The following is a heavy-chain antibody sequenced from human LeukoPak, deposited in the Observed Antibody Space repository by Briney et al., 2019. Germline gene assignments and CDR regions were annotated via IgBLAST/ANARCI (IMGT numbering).Heavy chain of an antibody. CDR2: ISGSGGST. CDR3: AREMTTVTTFSQALDV. V-gene: IGHV3-23*01. CDR1: GFTFSSYA. D-gene: IGHD4-11*01. Sequence: GGSLRLSCAASGFTFSSYAMSWVRQAPGKGLEWVSAISGSGGSTYYADSVKGRFTISRDNSKNTLYLQMNSLRAEDTAVYYCAREMTTVTTFSQALDVWGKGTTVTVSS. J-gene: IGHJ6*04.